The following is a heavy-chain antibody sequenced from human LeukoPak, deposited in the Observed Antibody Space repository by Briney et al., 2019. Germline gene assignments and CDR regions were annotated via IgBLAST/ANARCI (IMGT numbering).Heavy chain of an antibody. CDR2: ICYSGST. V-gene: IGHV4-30-4*01. J-gene: IGHJ6*02. CDR1: GGSISSGDYY. CDR3: AREDGGYDHDYYYGMDV. Sequence: SETLSLTCTVSGGSISSGDYYWSWIRQPPGKGLEWIGYICYSGSTYYNPSLKSRVTISVDTSKNQFSLKLSSVTAADTAVYYCAREDGGYDHDYYYGMDVWGQGTTVTVSS. D-gene: IGHD5-12*01.